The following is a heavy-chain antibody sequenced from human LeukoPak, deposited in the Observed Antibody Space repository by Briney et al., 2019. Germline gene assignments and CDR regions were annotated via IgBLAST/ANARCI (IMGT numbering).Heavy chain of an antibody. CDR1: AFTFSSYA. Sequence: GGSLRLSCAASAFTFSSYAMTWVRQAPGKGLEWVSGISAGGGSAYYADSVKGRFTISRDNSKNTVDLQMNSLRAEDTAIYYCERDPHYSDGMVVWGQGTTVTVAS. CDR3: ERDPHYSDGMVV. V-gene: IGHV3-23*01. CDR2: ISAGGGSA. J-gene: IGHJ6*02.